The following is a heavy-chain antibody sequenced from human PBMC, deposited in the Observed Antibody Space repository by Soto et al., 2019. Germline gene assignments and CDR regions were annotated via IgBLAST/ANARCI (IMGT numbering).Heavy chain of an antibody. CDR2: IGALLYNDAT. D-gene: IGHD1-26*01. V-gene: IGHV1-18*03. J-gene: IGHJ2*01. Sequence: QIQVVQSEVEVKLPGASVRISCKASGYTLDNHAITWVRQAPGQGLEWMGWIGALLYNDATNYARKFQGRLTMARETSPNTVYMDLGSERSDDMAIYYCARGNKWAGGWYVDLWGRGTLVAVSS. CDR1: GYTLDNHA. CDR3: ARGNKWAGGWYVDL.